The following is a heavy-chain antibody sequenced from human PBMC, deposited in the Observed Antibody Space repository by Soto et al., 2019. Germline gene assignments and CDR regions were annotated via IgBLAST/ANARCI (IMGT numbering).Heavy chain of an antibody. CDR2: IYYSGPT. CDR3: PSLQYNTEGYYFDY. D-gene: IGHD1-20*01. CDR1: GVSISSSRYY. J-gene: IGHJ4*02. Sequence: QLQLQESGPGLVKPSETLSLTCTVSGVSISSSRYYWGWIRQPPGKGLEWIGSIYYSGPTYYNPSLKSRVTISVDTSKKQFSLRLNSATAADTAVYYCPSLQYNTEGYYFDYWGQGILVTVSS. V-gene: IGHV4-39*01.